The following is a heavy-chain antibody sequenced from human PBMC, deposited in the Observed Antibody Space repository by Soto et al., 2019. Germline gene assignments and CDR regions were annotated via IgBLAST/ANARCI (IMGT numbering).Heavy chain of an antibody. J-gene: IGHJ4*02. D-gene: IGHD2-15*01. CDR2: ISKDGSRK. CDR1: GFTFSSYG. CDR3: AKGGFECRGSCCSFD. Sequence: QVHLVESGGGVVQPGRSLRLSCAASGFTFSSYGMHWVRQAPGKGLEWVAVISKDGSRKFYADSVKGRFTISRDNSKNTLHVEMNGLRPEDTALYSCAKGGFECRGSCCSFDWGQGTLVTVSS. V-gene: IGHV3-30*18.